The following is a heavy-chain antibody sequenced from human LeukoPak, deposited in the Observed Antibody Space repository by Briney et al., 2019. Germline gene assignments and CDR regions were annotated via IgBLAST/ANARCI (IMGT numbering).Heavy chain of an antibody. CDR3: ASYGEEGFDY. J-gene: IGHJ4*02. Sequence: SETLSLTCTVSGGSISSYYWSWIRQPPGKGLEWIGYIYYSGSTTYNPSLKSRVTISVDTSKNQFSLKLSSVTAADTAVYYCASYGEEGFDYWGQGTLVTVSS. CDR1: GGSISSYY. V-gene: IGHV4-59*01. CDR2: IYYSGST. D-gene: IGHD4-17*01.